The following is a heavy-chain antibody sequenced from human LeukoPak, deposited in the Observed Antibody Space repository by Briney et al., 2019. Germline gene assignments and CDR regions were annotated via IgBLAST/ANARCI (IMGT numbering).Heavy chain of an antibody. CDR3: ATSTLILRLILAY. V-gene: IGHV3-23*01. CDR2: ISGSGGST. Sequence: GGSLRLSCAASRFTFSSYAMSWVRQAPGKGLEWVSAISGSGGSTYYADSVKGRFIISRDNSKNTLDLQMNSLRAEDTAVYYCATSTLILRLILAYWGQATLVTVSS. D-gene: IGHD3-10*01. J-gene: IGHJ4*02. CDR1: RFTFSSYA.